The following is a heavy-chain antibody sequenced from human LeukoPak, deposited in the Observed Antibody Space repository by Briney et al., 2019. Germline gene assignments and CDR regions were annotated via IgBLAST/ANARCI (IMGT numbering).Heavy chain of an antibody. J-gene: IGHJ4*02. V-gene: IGHV3-73*01. Sequence: GGSLRLSCAASGFTFSGSAMHRVRQASGKGLEWVGRIRSKANSYATAYAASVKGRFTISRDDSKNTAYLQMNSLKTEDTAVYYCTTQPQMTTVTTVDYWGQGALVTVSS. CDR2: IRSKANSYAT. CDR1: GFTFSGSA. D-gene: IGHD4-17*01. CDR3: TTQPQMTTVTTVDY.